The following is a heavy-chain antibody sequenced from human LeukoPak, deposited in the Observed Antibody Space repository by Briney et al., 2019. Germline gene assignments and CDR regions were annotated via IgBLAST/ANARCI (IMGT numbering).Heavy chain of an antibody. CDR3: ARDPGYCSGGSCPFDY. CDR2: IYYSGST. J-gene: IGHJ4*02. CDR1: GGSISSYY. Sequence: SETLSLTCTVSGGSISSYYWSWIRQPPGKGLEWIGYIYYSGSTNYNPSLKSRVTISVDTSKSQFSLKLSSVTAADTAVYYCARDPGYCSGGSCPFDYWGQGTLVTVSS. D-gene: IGHD2-15*01. V-gene: IGHV4-59*01.